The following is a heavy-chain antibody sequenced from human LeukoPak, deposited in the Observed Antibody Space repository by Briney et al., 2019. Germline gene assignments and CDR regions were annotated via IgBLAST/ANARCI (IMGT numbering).Heavy chain of an antibody. CDR3: ARGRILAARYYFDY. CDR1: GGSISSYY. CDR2: IYYSGST. J-gene: IGHJ4*02. D-gene: IGHD5-12*01. Sequence: PSETLSLTCTVSGGSISSYYWSWIRQTPGKGLEWIGDIYYSGSTNYNPSLKSRVTISVDTSKNQFSLKLSSVTAADTAVYYCARGRILAARYYFDYWGPGTLVAVSS. V-gene: IGHV4-59*08.